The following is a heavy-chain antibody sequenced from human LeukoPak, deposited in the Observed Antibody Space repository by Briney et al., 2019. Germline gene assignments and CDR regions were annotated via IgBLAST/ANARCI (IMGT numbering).Heavy chain of an antibody. V-gene: IGHV1-69*05. J-gene: IGHJ2*01. CDR3: ASRGCSSTSCYHTYWYFDL. D-gene: IGHD2-2*01. Sequence: GASVKVSCTASGGTFSSYAISWVRQAPGQGLEWMGGIIPIFGTANYAQKFQGRVTITTDESTSTAYMELSSLRSEDTAVYYCASRGCSSTSCYHTYWYFDLWGRGTLVTVSS. CDR1: GGTFSSYA. CDR2: IIPIFGTA.